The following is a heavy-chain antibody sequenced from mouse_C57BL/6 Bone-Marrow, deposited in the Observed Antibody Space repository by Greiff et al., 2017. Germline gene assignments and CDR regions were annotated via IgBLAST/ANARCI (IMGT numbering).Heavy chain of an antibody. J-gene: IGHJ1*03. CDR2: IYPGSGST. V-gene: IGHV1-55*01. CDR3: ARPYCSNYWYFDV. Sequence: VQLQQSGAELVKPGASVKMSCKASGYTFTSYWITWVKQRPGQGLEWIGDIYPGSGSTNYNEKFKSKATLTLDTSSSTAYMQLSSLTSEDSAVYYCARPYCSNYWYFDVWGKGTTVTVSS. CDR1: GYTFTSYW. D-gene: IGHD2-5*01.